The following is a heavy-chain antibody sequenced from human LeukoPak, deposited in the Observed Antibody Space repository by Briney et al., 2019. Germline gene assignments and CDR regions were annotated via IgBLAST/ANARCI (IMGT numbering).Heavy chain of an antibody. J-gene: IGHJ4*02. CDR3: ARGIVPHYYDSSGYYWYFDY. CDR2: IYYSGST. CDR1: GGSISSSNW. Sequence: PSGTLSLTCAVSGGSISSSNWWSWVRPPPGRGLEWIGEIYYSGSTNYNPSLKSRVTISVDKSKNQFSLKLSSVTAADTAVYYCARGIVPHYYDSSGYYWYFDYWGQGTLVTVSS. D-gene: IGHD3-22*01. V-gene: IGHV4-4*02.